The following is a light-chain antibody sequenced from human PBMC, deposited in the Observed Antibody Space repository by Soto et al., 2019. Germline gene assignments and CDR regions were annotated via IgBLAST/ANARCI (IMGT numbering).Light chain of an antibody. J-gene: IGLJ1*01. Sequence: QSVLTQPPSGSGTPGQRVTISCSGSSSNIGSKTVNWYQQLPGTAPKLLIYSNYQRPSGVPDRFSGSKSGTSASLAISGLQSEDEADYYCSAWDASLNGYVFGTGTKVTVL. CDR3: SAWDASLNGYV. CDR2: SNY. CDR1: SSNIGSKT. V-gene: IGLV1-44*01.